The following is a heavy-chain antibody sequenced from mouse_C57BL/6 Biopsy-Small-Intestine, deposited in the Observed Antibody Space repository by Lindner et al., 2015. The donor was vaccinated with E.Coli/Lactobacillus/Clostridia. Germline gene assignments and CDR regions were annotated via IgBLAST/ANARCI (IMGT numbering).Heavy chain of an antibody. Sequence: VQLQESGPGLVAPSQSLSITCTVSGFSLSSYAISWVRQPPGKGLEWLGLIWTGGGTNYNSTLKSRLSISKDNSKSQVFLKLNSLQTDDTATYYCAKRGYGSLHAMDYWGQGTSVTVSS. CDR2: IWTGGGT. J-gene: IGHJ4*01. V-gene: IGHV2-9-1*01. CDR3: AKRGYGSLHAMDY. CDR1: GFSLSSYA. D-gene: IGHD1-1*01.